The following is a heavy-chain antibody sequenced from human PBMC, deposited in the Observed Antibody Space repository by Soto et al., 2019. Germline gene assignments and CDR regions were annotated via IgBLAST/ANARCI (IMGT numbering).Heavy chain of an antibody. D-gene: IGHD3-16*01. J-gene: IGHJ4*02. V-gene: IGHV3-48*02. CDR1: GFSLTAYS. Sequence: GGSLRLSCAASGFSLTAYSVNWVRQAPGKGLEWISYMRHSPSTIYYSDSVDGRFTVSSDTAKNSLYLQMNSLRDEDTAVYYCARDTRFAFDYWGQGTLVTVSS. CDR3: ARDTRFAFDY. CDR2: MRHSPSTI.